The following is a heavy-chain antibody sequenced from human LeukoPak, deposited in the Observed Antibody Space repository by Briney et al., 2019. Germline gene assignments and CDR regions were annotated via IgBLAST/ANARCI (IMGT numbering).Heavy chain of an antibody. V-gene: IGHV3-33*01. Sequence: GGSLRLSCAASGFTFSSYGMHWVRQAPGKRLEWVAVIWYDGSNKYYADSVKGRFTISRDNSKNTLYLQMNSLRAEDTAVYYCARYYDSSGYMWFDPWGQGTLVTVSS. CDR3: ARYYDSSGYMWFDP. CDR2: IWYDGSNK. D-gene: IGHD3-22*01. CDR1: GFTFSSYG. J-gene: IGHJ5*02.